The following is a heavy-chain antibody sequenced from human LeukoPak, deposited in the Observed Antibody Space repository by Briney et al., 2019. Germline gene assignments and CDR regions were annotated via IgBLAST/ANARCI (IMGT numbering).Heavy chain of an antibody. V-gene: IGHV1-8*03. CDR1: GGTFSSYA. J-gene: IGHJ4*02. CDR2: MNPNSGNT. Sequence: ASVKVSCKASGGTFSSYAISWVRQAPGQGLEWMGWMNPNSGNTGYAQKFQGRVTITRNTSISTAYMELSSLRSEDTAVYYCARAGYCSGGSCWPPNYGYYWGQGTLVTVSS. CDR3: ARAGYCSGGSCWPPNYGYY. D-gene: IGHD2-15*01.